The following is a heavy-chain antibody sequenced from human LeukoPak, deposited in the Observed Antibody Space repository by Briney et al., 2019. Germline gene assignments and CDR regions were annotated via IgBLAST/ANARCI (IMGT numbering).Heavy chain of an antibody. CDR1: GGSISSYY. J-gene: IGHJ5*02. Sequence: SXXLSLTCTVSGGSISSYYWSWIRQPPGKGLEWIGYIYYSGSTNYNPSLKSRVTISVDTSKNQFSLKLSSVTAADTAVYYCARVSTIFGVVTPWGQGTLVTVSS. CDR3: ARVSTIFGVVTP. V-gene: IGHV4-59*01. CDR2: IYYSGST. D-gene: IGHD3-3*01.